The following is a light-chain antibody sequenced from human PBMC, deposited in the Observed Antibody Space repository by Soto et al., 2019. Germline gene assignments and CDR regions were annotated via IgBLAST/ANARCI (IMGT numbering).Light chain of an antibody. CDR1: NSVTAW. V-gene: IGKV1-5*03. CDR2: KXS. CDR3: QQYNSVPWT. Sequence: DIQVTQSPSTLTPSVGDRVTNIXRASNSVTAWLSWYQQKPGXAPNXXXDKXSSLKSGVPSRLSGSGSGTEFTLTTSSLHPDDFATYYCQQYNSVPWTFGQGTKVDIK. J-gene: IGKJ1*01.